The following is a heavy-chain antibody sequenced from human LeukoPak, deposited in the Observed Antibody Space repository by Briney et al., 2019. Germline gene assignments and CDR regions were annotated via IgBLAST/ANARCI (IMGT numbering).Heavy chain of an antibody. V-gene: IGHV4-4*07. CDR3: ARIERKYYYDSSGYYYGDNYYYYMDV. D-gene: IGHD3-22*01. J-gene: IGHJ6*03. CDR1: GGSISSYY. CDR2: IYTSGSP. Sequence: SETLSLTCTVSGGSISSYYWSWIRQPAGKGLEWIGRIYTSGSPNYNPSLKSRVTMSVDTSKNQFSLKLSSVTAADTAVYYCARIERKYYYDSSGYYYGDNYYYYMDVWGKGTTVTVSS.